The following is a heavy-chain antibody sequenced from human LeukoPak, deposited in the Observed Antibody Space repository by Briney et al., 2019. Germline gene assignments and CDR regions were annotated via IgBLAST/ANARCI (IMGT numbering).Heavy chain of an antibody. V-gene: IGHV1-2*02. Sequence: ASVTVSFKASGYTFTDYYMHWVRQAPGQGVEWMGWMNPNSGGTNYAQKFQGRVTLPTYTSISTAYMEVSRLRSDDTAVYYCARVRIGQQLDKYYYYAMDVSGQGTTVTVSS. CDR2: MNPNSGGT. CDR1: GYTFTDYY. J-gene: IGHJ6*02. D-gene: IGHD6-13*01. CDR3: ARVRIGQQLDKYYYYAMDV.